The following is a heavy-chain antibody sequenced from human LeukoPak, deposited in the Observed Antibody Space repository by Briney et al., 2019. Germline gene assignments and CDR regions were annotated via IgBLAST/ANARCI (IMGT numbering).Heavy chain of an antibody. CDR1: GYSISSGYY. CDR3: ARGHSSSWYDYFDY. CDR2: IYTSGST. V-gene: IGHV4-38-2*02. Sequence: PSETLSLTCSVSGYSISSGYYWGWIRQPPGKGLEWIGRIYTSGSTNYNPSLKSRVTISVDTSKNQFSLKLSSVTAADTAVYYCARGHSSSWYDYFDYWGQGTLVTVSS. J-gene: IGHJ4*02. D-gene: IGHD6-13*01.